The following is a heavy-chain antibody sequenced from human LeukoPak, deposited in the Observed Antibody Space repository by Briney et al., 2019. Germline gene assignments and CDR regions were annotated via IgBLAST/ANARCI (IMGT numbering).Heavy chain of an antibody. V-gene: IGHV3-9*01. D-gene: IGHD3-10*01. Sequence: GGSLRLSCAASGFTFDDYAMHWVRQAPGKGLEWVSGISWNSGSIGYADSVKGRFTISRDNAKNPLYLQMNSLRAEDTALYYCAKDILWFGELTGFDYWGQGTLVTVSS. CDR1: GFTFDDYA. CDR3: AKDILWFGELTGFDY. CDR2: ISWNSGSI. J-gene: IGHJ4*02.